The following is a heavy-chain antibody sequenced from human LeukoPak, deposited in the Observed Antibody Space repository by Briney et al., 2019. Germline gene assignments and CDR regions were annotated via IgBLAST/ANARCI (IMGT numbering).Heavy chain of an antibody. D-gene: IGHD6-6*01. J-gene: IGHJ4*02. Sequence: ASVKVSCKASGYTFPSYDINGVRQATGQGLEWMGWMNPNSGNTGYAQKFQGRVTMTRNNSISTAYMEPSSLRSEETAVYYCARGRLIAARWVDWGQGTLVTVSS. CDR3: ARGRLIAARWVD. V-gene: IGHV1-8*01. CDR1: GYTFPSYD. CDR2: MNPNSGNT.